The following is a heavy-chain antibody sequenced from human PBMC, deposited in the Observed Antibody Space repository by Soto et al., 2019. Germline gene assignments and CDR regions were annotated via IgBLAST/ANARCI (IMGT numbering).Heavy chain of an antibody. D-gene: IGHD3-10*01. V-gene: IGHV4-28*01. CDR2: IFYTGST. Sequence: QVQLQESGPGLVKPSDTLSLTCAVSGYSISSGNWWGWIRQPPGKGLEWIGNIFYTGSTYYNPSLKSRVTMSADTSKNQSSRKLTSVTAVDAAVYYCARRMLNYYGFDSCGQGTLVTVSS. CDR1: GYSISSGNW. CDR3: ARRMLNYYGFDS. J-gene: IGHJ4*02.